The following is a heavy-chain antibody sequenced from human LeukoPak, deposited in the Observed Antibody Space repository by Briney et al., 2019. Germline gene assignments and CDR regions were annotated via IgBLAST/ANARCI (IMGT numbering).Heavy chain of an antibody. Sequence: PGGSLRLSCAASGFTVSSKYMSWVRHAPGKRLEWVSVIYSGGSTYYADSVKGRFTISRDNSKNTLYLQMNSLRAEDTAVYYCASCPEHYGVFRRNYFDYWGQGTLVTVPS. CDR2: IYSGGST. D-gene: IGHD4-17*01. CDR1: GFTVSSKY. J-gene: IGHJ4*02. CDR3: ASCPEHYGVFRRNYFDY. V-gene: IGHV3-66*01.